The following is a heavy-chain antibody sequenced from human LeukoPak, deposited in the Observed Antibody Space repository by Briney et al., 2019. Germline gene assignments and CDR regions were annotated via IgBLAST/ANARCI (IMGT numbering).Heavy chain of an antibody. CDR3: ARGGFGVPFDY. CDR1: GGSISSYY. D-gene: IGHD3-3*01. V-gene: IGHV4-59*01. CDR2: IYYSGST. Sequence: PSETLSLTCTVSGGSISSYYWSWIRQPPGKGLEWISYIYYSGSTKYNPSLKSRVTISVDTSKNQSSLKLSSVTAADTAVYYCARGGFGVPFDYWGQGTLVTISS. J-gene: IGHJ4*02.